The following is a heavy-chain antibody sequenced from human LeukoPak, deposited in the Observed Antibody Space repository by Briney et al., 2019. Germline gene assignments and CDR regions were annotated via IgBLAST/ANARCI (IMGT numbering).Heavy chain of an antibody. V-gene: IGHV1-69*13. CDR1: GGTFSSYA. D-gene: IGHD1-26*01. Sequence: GASVKVSCKASGGTFSSYAISWVRQAPGQGLEWMGGITPMFGTAKYAQKFQGRVTITADESTSTAYMELSSLRSEDTAVYYCACGSTRWFDPWGQGTLVTVSS. J-gene: IGHJ5*02. CDR2: ITPMFGTA. CDR3: ACGSTRWFDP.